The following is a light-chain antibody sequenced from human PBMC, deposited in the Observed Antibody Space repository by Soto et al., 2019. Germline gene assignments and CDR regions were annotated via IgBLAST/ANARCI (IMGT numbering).Light chain of an antibody. CDR1: QNINRY. J-gene: IGKJ5*01. CDR3: QQRDKWPLT. Sequence: LLAQTRFTLSLSPGEGRTLSWTASQNINRYLAWYQQKPGQSPRLIIYDASNRATDTPARFSGRRSGTDCTLAISRREPEDLPVYSWQQRDKWPLTFGQGTRLEIK. V-gene: IGKV3-11*01. CDR2: DAS.